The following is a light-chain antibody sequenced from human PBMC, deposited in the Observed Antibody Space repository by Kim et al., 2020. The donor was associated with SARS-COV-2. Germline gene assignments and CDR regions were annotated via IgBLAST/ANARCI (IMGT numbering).Light chain of an antibody. CDR2: KAS. CDR1: QSVYTW. CDR3: QQYNAYPWT. J-gene: IGKJ1*01. V-gene: IGKV1-5*03. Sequence: ASVGDRVTITCRASQSVYTWLAWYQQKPGKTPNLLIYKASYLQNGAPSRFSGGGSGTEFTLTINSLQPDDFATYYCQQYNAYPWTFGQGTKVDIK.